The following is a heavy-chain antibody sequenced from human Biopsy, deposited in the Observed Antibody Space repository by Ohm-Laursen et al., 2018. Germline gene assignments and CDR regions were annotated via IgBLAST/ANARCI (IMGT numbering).Heavy chain of an antibody. CDR1: GFSFTGYY. Sequence: GYSVKVSCKASGFSFTGYYIHWVRQAPGQGLEWMGWVSGYNGNTNYAQKLQGRVTMTIDTSTSTVYMELRSLRSDDTAVYYCVLASFDYWGQGTLVTVPS. V-gene: IGHV1-18*04. J-gene: IGHJ4*02. CDR3: VLASFDY. CDR2: VSGYNGNT.